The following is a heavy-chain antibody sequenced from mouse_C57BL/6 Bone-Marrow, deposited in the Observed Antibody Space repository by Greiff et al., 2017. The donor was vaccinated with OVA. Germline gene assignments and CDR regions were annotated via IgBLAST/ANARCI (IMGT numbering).Heavy chain of an antibody. CDR2: ISSGGDYI. D-gene: IGHD1-1*01. J-gene: IGHJ1*03. CDR3: TREGNYYGSRDFDV. CDR1: GFTFSSYA. V-gene: IGHV5-9-1*02. Sequence: EVQMVESGEGLVKPGGSLKLSCAASGFTFSSYAMSWVRQTPEKRLEWVAYISSGGDYIYYADTVKGRFTISRDTARNTLYLHMSSLKSEDTAMYYCTREGNYYGSRDFDVWGTGTTVTVSS.